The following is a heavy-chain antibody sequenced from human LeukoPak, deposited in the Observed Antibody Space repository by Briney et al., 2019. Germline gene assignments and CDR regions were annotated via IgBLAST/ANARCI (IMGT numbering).Heavy chain of an antibody. V-gene: IGHV4-34*01. CDR3: ARASSSRFDY. D-gene: IGHD6-13*01. J-gene: IGHJ4*02. CDR2: INHSGST. Sequence: SETLSLTCAVYGGSFSGYYWSWIRQPPGKGLEWIGEINHSGSTNYNPSLKSRVTISVDTSKNQFSLKLSSVTAADTAVSYCARASSSRFDYWGQGTLVTVSS. CDR1: GGSFSGYY.